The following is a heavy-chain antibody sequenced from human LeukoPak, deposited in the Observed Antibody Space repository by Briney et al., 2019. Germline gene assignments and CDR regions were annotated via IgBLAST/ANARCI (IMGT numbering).Heavy chain of an antibody. CDR1: GGSISSYY. Sequence: SETLSLTCTVSGGSISSYYWSWIRQPPGKGLEWIGYIYYSGSTNYNPSLKSRVTISVDTSKNQFSLKLSSVTVADTAVYYCARVRNLGAFDIWGQGTMVTVSS. CDR3: ARVRNLGAFDI. J-gene: IGHJ3*02. CDR2: IYYSGST. D-gene: IGHD1-14*01. V-gene: IGHV4-59*01.